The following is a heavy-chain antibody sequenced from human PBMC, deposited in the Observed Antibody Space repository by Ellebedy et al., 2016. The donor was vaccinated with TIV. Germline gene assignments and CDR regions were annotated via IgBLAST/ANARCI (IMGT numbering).Heavy chain of an antibody. J-gene: IGHJ5*02. CDR2: IRGTVYGGTT. CDR1: GFSFRDHY. Sequence: PGGSLRLSCAASGFSFRDHYMDWVRQAPGKGLEWVGFIRGTVYGGTTEYAASVKGRFTISRDDSNSLLYLEMNSLKTEDTAVYYCAREGFGAWFDTWGQGSLVTVSS. D-gene: IGHD3-3*01. CDR3: AREGFGAWFDT. V-gene: IGHV3-72*01.